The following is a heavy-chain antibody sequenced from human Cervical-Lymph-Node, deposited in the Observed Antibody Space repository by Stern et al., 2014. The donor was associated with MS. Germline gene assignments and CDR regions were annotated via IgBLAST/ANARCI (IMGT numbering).Heavy chain of an antibody. V-gene: IGHV5-51*01. J-gene: IGHJ4*02. Sequence: MQLVQSGAEVKKPGESLKISCKGSGYSFTANWIAWVRQMPGKGLEWMGIIYPGDSESRYSPALQGHVTIPADKSSSTAVLQWSSRKASDTAMYYCARDYGDYAFDYWGQGTLVTVSS. CDR2: IYPGDSES. CDR1: GYSFTANW. CDR3: ARDYGDYAFDY. D-gene: IGHD4-17*01.